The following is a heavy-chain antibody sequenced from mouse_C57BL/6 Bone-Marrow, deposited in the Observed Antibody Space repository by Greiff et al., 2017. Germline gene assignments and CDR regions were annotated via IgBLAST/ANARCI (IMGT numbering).Heavy chain of an antibody. CDR3: ARVGSSPLGY. J-gene: IGHJ2*01. D-gene: IGHD1-1*01. Sequence: VHLVESGAELARPGASVKLSCKASGYTFTSYGISWVKQRTGQGLEWIGEIYPRSGNTYYNEKFKGKATLTADKSSSTAYMELRSLTSEDSAVYFCARVGSSPLGYWGQGTTLTVSS. CDR2: IYPRSGNT. CDR1: GYTFTSYG. V-gene: IGHV1-81*01.